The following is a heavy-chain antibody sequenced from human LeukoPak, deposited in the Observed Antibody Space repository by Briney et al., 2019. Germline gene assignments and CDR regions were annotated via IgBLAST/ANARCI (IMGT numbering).Heavy chain of an antibody. CDR2: ISSSSSYT. J-gene: IGHJ4*02. D-gene: IGHD1-26*01. Sequence: GGSPRLSCAASGFTFSDYYMSWIRQAPGKGLEWVSYISSSSSYTNYADSVKGRFTISRDNAKNSLYLQMNSLRAEDTAVYYCARGRQVGATYYFDYWGQGTLVTVSS. V-gene: IGHV3-11*06. CDR3: ARGRQVGATYYFDY. CDR1: GFTFSDYY.